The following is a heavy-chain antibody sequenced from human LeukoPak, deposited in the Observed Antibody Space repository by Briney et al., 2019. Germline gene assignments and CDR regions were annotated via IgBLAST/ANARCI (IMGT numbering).Heavy chain of an antibody. Sequence: GGSLRLSCAASGFTFSAYSMNWVRQAPGKGLEWVSCISSSSSYIYYADSVKGRFTISRDNPQNSLYLQMSSLRAEDTAVYYCAGAWRGSYVFDYWGQGTLVTVSS. CDR3: AGAWRGSYVFDY. D-gene: IGHD3-3*01. CDR2: ISSSSSYI. CDR1: GFTFSAYS. V-gene: IGHV3-21*01. J-gene: IGHJ4*02.